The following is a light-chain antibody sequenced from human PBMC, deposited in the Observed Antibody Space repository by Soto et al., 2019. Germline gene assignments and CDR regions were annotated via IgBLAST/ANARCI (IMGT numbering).Light chain of an antibody. CDR3: SSYTSSSTPHVV. J-gene: IGLJ2*01. CDR2: DVS. Sequence: QSALTQPASVSGSPGQSITISCTGTSSDVGGYNYVSWYQQHPGKDPKLMIYDVSNRPSGVSNRFSGSKSGNTASLTISGLQAEDEADYYCSSYTSSSTPHVVFGGGTKRTVL. V-gene: IGLV2-14*01. CDR1: SSDVGGYNY.